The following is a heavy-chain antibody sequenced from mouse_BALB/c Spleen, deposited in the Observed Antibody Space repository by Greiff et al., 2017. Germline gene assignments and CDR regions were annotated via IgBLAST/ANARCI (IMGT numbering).Heavy chain of an antibody. Sequence: QVQLQQSGPELVKPGASVRISCKASGYTFTSYYIHWVKQRPGQGLEWIGWIYPGNVNTKYNEKFKGKATLTADKSSSTAYMQLSSLTSEDSAVYFCARGEGYGNYVAYWGQGTLVTVSA. CDR2: IYPGNVNT. D-gene: IGHD2-1*01. CDR3: ARGEGYGNYVAY. CDR1: GYTFTSYY. V-gene: IGHV1S56*01. J-gene: IGHJ3*01.